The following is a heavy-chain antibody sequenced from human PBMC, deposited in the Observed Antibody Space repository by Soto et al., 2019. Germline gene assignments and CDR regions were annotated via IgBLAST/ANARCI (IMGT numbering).Heavy chain of an antibody. D-gene: IGHD1-26*01. CDR2: ISAYNGNT. J-gene: IGHJ6*02. CDR1: GYTFTSYG. CDR3: ARSSPRLGATYYYYYGMDC. V-gene: IGHV1-18*04. Sequence: ASVKVSCKASGYTFTSYGISWVRQAPGQGLEWMGWISAYNGNTNYAQKLQGRVTMTTDTSTSTAYMELRSLRSDDTAVYYCARSSPRLGATYYYYYGMDCWCQGTTVTVSS.